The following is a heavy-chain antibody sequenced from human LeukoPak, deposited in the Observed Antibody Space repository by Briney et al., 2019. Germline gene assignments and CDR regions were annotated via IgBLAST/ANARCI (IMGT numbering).Heavy chain of an antibody. CDR3: ASSSLRGGDAFDI. CDR2: TYYRSEWYT. D-gene: IGHD2/OR15-2a*01. V-gene: IGHV6-1*01. Sequence: SQTLSLTCAISGDSVSNNSAAWNWIRQSPSRGLEWLGRTYYRSEWYTDYAVSVSSRITINPDASKNQFSLQLNSVTPEDTAVYYCASSSLRGGDAFDIWGQGTMVTVSS. J-gene: IGHJ3*02. CDR1: GDSVSNNSAA.